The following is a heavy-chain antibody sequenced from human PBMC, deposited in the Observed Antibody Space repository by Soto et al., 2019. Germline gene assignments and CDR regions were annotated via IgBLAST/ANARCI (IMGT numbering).Heavy chain of an antibody. V-gene: IGHV4-4*02. Sequence: QVQLQESGPGLVKPSGTLSLTCAVSGGSISSSNWWSWVRQPPGKGLEWIGEIYHSGSTNYNPSLKDRVTRAVDKSKNQFSLKLSSVTAADTAVYYCARAAMGGSSWPFDYWGQGTLVTVSS. J-gene: IGHJ4*02. CDR1: GGSISSSNW. CDR3: ARAAMGGSSWPFDY. D-gene: IGHD6-13*01. CDR2: IYHSGST.